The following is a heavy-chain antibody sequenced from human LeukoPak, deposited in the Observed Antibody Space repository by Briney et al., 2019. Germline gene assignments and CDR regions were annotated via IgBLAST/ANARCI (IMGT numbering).Heavy chain of an antibody. J-gene: IGHJ4*02. CDR3: ARGQMIDY. CDR1: GFTFSSFG. Sequence: GGSLRLSCTASGFTFSSFGMNWVRQAPGKGLVWVSHINSDGSSSNYADSVKGRFTISRDNAKNTLYMQMNSLRAEDTAVYFCARGQMIDYWGQGTLVTVSS. V-gene: IGHV3-74*01. D-gene: IGHD5-24*01. CDR2: INSDGSSS.